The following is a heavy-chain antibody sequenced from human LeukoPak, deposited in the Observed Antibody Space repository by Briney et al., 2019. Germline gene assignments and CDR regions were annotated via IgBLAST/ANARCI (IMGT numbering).Heavy chain of an antibody. Sequence: GSLRLSCAASGFTFSSYGMHWVRQAPGKGLEWVAVIWYDGSNKYYADSVKGRFTISRDNSKNTLYLQMNSLRAEDTAVYYCAKDEYCSSTSCYAVDYWGQGTLVTVSS. CDR2: IWYDGSNK. CDR3: AKDEYCSSTSCYAVDY. J-gene: IGHJ4*02. D-gene: IGHD2-2*01. CDR1: GFTFSSYG. V-gene: IGHV3-33*06.